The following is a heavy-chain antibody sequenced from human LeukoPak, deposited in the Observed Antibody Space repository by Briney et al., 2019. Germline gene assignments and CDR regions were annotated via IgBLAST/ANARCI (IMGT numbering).Heavy chain of an antibody. CDR3: ARAAAGLSAFDT. J-gene: IGHJ3*02. V-gene: IGHV3-11*06. CDR1: GFTFSDYY. D-gene: IGHD6-13*01. CDR2: ISSSSSYT. Sequence: GGSLRLSCAASGFTFSDYYMSWIRQAPGKGLEWVSYISSSSSYTNYADSVKGRFTISRDNAKNSLYLQMNSLRAEDTAVYYCARAAAGLSAFDTWGQGTMVTVSS.